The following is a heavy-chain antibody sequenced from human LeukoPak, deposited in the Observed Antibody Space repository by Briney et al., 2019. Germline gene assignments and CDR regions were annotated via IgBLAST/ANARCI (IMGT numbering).Heavy chain of an antibody. CDR3: ARAYYGSGSYYYYYYYYMDV. J-gene: IGHJ6*03. D-gene: IGHD3-10*01. CDR2: IIPIFGTA. V-gene: IGHV1-69*06. CDR1: GGTFSSYA. Sequence: ASVKVSCKASGGTFSSYAISWVRQAPGQGLEWMGGIIPIFGTANYAQKFRGRVTITADKSTSTAYMELSSLRSEDTAVYYCARAYYGSGSYYYYYYYYMDVWGKGTTVTVSS.